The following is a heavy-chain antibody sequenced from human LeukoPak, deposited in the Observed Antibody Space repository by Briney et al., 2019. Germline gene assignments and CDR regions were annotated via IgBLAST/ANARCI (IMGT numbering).Heavy chain of an antibody. Sequence: GGSLRLSCAASGFTFSNYAMTWVRQAPGKGREWVSGISGSGGATYYPLSVKGRFTISRDSAKNTLYLQMTSLRVEDTAVYYCARGSSGSTYYYMDVWGKGTTVTVSS. CDR3: ARGSSGSTYYYMDV. CDR2: ISGSGGAT. D-gene: IGHD3-22*01. J-gene: IGHJ6*03. CDR1: GFTFSNYA. V-gene: IGHV3-23*01.